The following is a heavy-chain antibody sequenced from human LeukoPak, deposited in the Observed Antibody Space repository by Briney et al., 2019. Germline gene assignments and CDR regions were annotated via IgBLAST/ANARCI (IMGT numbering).Heavy chain of an antibody. J-gene: IGHJ5*02. Sequence: GGSLRLSCAASGFTFSSYGMHWARQAPGKGLEWVAVISYDGSNKYYADSVKGRFTISRDNSKNTLYLQMNSLRADDTAVYYCARESGYHGSGFDPWGQGTLVTVSS. CDR3: ARESGYHGSGFDP. CDR2: ISYDGSNK. D-gene: IGHD3-10*01. V-gene: IGHV3-30*03. CDR1: GFTFSSYG.